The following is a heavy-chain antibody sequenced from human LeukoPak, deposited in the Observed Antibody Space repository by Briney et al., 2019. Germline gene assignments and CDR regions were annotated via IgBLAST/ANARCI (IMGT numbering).Heavy chain of an antibody. J-gene: IGHJ5*02. CDR3: ARDGCGSTSCYHYELTS. Sequence: PGRSLRLSCVASGFTFRNYGMHWVRQAPGKGLEWVAVIWYDGSNKYYADSVKGRFTISRDNSKNTLYLQMNSLRDEDTAVYYCARDGCGSTSCYHYELTSWGQGTLVTVSS. CDR1: GFTFRNYG. V-gene: IGHV3-33*01. D-gene: IGHD2-2*01. CDR2: IWYDGSNK.